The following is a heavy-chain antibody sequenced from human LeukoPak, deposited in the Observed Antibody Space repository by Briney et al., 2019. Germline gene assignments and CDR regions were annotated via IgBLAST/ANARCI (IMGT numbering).Heavy chain of an antibody. Sequence: ASVKVSCKASGYTFTGYYMHWVRQAPGQGLEWMGWINPNSGGTNYAQKFQGRVTMTRDTSISTAYMELSRLRSDDTAVYYCARLTRSSGWYYFDYWGQGTLVTVSS. J-gene: IGHJ4*02. D-gene: IGHD6-19*01. CDR3: ARLTRSSGWYYFDY. CDR2: INPNSGGT. V-gene: IGHV1-2*02. CDR1: GYTFTGYY.